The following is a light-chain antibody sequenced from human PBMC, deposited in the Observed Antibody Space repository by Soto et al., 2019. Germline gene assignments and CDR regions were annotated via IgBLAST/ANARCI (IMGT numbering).Light chain of an antibody. CDR1: QSLLHSNGYNY. CDR2: LGS. J-gene: IGKJ4*01. CDR3: MQALQTPT. V-gene: IGKV2-28*01. Sequence: DIVMTQSPLSLPVTPGEPASISCRSSQSLLHSNGYNYLDWYLQKPGQSPQLLIYLGSNRASGVPERFSGSGSGTDFTLKISRVEAEDVGVYYCMQALQTPTFGGGTKV.